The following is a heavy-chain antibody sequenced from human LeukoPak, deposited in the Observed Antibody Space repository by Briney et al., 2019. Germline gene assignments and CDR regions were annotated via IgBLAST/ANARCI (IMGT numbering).Heavy chain of an antibody. V-gene: IGHV4-39*07. CDR2: INHSGST. D-gene: IGHD3-22*01. CDR3: ARFPSPGYYYDSSGLDY. Sequence: SETLSLTCTVSGGSISSSSYYWSWIRQPPGKGLEWIGEINHSGSTNYNPSLKSRVTISVDTSKNQFSLKLSSVTAADTAVYYCARFPSPGYYYDSSGLDYWGQGTLVTVSS. CDR1: GGSISSSSYY. J-gene: IGHJ4*02.